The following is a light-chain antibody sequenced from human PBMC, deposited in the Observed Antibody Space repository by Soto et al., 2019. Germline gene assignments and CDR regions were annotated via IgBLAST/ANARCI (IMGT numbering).Light chain of an antibody. CDR3: QQSYSTLFT. CDR2: AAS. CDR1: QSISSY. J-gene: IGKJ4*01. Sequence: DIQRTQSPSSLSASVGDRVTITCRASQSISSYLNWYQQKPGKAPKLLIYAASSLQSGVPSRFSGSGSGTDFTLTISSLQPEYFATYYCQQSYSTLFTFGGGTKVEIK. V-gene: IGKV1-39*01.